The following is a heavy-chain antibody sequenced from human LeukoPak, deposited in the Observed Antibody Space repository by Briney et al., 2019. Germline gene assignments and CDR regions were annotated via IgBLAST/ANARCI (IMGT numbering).Heavy chain of an antibody. CDR3: ARSYDFWSGYYDY. CDR2: MLYSGST. V-gene: IGHV4-39*07. D-gene: IGHD3-3*01. Sequence: PSETLSLTCTVSGGSISSSSHYWGWIRQPPGKGLEWIGSMLYSGSTNYNPSLKSRVTISVDTSKNQFSLKLSSVTAADTAVYYCARSYDFWSGYYDYWGQGTLVTVSS. CDR1: GGSISSSSHY. J-gene: IGHJ4*02.